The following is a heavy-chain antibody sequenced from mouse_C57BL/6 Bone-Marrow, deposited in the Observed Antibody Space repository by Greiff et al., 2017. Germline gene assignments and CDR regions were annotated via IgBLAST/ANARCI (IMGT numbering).Heavy chain of an antibody. CDR2: ISSGSSTI. Sequence: DVKLVESGGGLVKPGGSLKLSCAASGFTFSDYGMHWVRQAPEKGLEWVAYISSGSSTIYYADTVKGRFTISRDNAKNTLFLQRTSLRSEDTAMYYCARPRPWFAYWGQATLVTVSA. CDR1: GFTFSDYG. CDR3: ARPRPWFAY. J-gene: IGHJ3*01. V-gene: IGHV5-17*01.